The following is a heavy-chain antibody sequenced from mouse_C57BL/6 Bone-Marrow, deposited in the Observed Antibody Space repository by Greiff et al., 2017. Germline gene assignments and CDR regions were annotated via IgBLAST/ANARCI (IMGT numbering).Heavy chain of an antibody. D-gene: IGHD2-4*01. J-gene: IGHJ1*03. CDR2: IYPGDGDT. CDR3: LIYYDYEGYFDV. CDR1: GYAFSSYW. V-gene: IGHV1-80*01. Sequence: VQLQQSGAELVKPGASVKISCKASGYAFSSYWMNWVKQRPGKGLEWIGQIYPGDGDTNYNGKFKGKATLTADKSSSTAYMQLSSLTSEDSAVYFCLIYYDYEGYFDVWGTGTTVTVSS.